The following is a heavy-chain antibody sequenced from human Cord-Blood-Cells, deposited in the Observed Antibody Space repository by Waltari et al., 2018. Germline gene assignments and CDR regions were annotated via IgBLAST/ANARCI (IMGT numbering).Heavy chain of an antibody. D-gene: IGHD6-19*01. V-gene: IGHV3-73*02. Sequence: EVQLVESGGGLVQPGGSLKLSCAASGFTFSGSAMHWVRQASGKGLEWVGRIRRKANRYATAYAASVKGRFTISRDDSKNTAYLQMTSLKTEDTAVYYCTRLSVACTIDYWGQGTLVTVSS. J-gene: IGHJ4*02. CDR3: TRLSVACTIDY. CDR1: GFTFSGSA. CDR2: IRRKANRYAT.